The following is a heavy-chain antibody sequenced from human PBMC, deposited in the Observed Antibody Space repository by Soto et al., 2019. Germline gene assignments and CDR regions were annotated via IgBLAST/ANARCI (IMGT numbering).Heavy chain of an antibody. CDR1: GFTFSDYA. V-gene: IGHV3-23*01. CDR2: ITGSGGNT. J-gene: IGHJ4*02. D-gene: IGHD2-15*01. CDR3: ELLHAWYLDS. Sequence: PXESLSLSCAASGFTFSDYAMSWVRQAAGKGLEWVSTITGSGGNTYYADSVKGRFTVSRDNSKNSRYLQMNSLRDEDTAVYYCELLHAWYLDSWGQGTLVTVSS.